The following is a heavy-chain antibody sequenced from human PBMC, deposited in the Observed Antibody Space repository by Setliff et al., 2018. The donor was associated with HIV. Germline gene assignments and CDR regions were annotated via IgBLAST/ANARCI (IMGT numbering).Heavy chain of an antibody. CDR3: ARQFSNSFDS. CDR2: ISPYDLSE. D-gene: IGHD7-27*01. CDR1: GYTFTSYY. V-gene: IGHV1-2*02. J-gene: IGHJ4*02. Sequence: ASVKVSCKASGYTFTSYYMHWVRQAPGQGLEWMGIISPYDLSERTSQKFRGRVTMTRDTSINAAYLDLSGLTSDDTAIYYCARQFSNSFDSWGQGTLVTVSS.